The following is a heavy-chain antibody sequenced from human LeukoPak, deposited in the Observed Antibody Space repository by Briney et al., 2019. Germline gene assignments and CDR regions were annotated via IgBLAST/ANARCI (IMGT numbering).Heavy chain of an antibody. V-gene: IGHV4-39*07. CDR3: AITLLAFDI. J-gene: IGHJ3*02. Sequence: SETLSLTCTVSGGSISSSSYYWGWIRQPPGKGLEWIGSIYYSGSTYYNLSLKSRVTISVDTSKNQFSLKLSSVTAADTAVYYCAITLLAFDIWGQGTMVTVSS. CDR1: GGSISSSSYY. CDR2: IYYSGST. D-gene: IGHD1-14*01.